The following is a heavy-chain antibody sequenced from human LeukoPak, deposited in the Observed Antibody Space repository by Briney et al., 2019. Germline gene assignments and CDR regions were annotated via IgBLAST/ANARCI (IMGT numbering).Heavy chain of an antibody. CDR1: GFTFSSYS. CDR3: AREVEDAFDI. Sequence: GGSLRLSCAASGFTFSSYSMNWVRQAPGRGLEWVSSISSSSSYIYYADSVKGRFTISRDNAKHSLYLQMSSLRAEDTAVYYCAREVEDAFDIWGQGTMVTVSS. J-gene: IGHJ3*02. CDR2: ISSSSSYI. V-gene: IGHV3-21*01. D-gene: IGHD1-26*01.